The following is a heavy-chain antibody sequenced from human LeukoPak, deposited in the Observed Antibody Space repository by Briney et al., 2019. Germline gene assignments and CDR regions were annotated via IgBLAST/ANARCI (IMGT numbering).Heavy chain of an antibody. CDR3: ARVSPSGVWGV. CDR1: GGSISGINYY. J-gene: IGHJ6*02. Sequence: PSETLSLTCTVSGGSISGINYYWTWIRQPAGKGLEWIGRINTTGSSNYNPSLKSRVTISVDTSNNQFSLKLSSVTAADTAVYYCARVSPSGVWGVWGQGTTVTVSS. V-gene: IGHV4-61*02. D-gene: IGHD3-10*01. CDR2: INTTGSS.